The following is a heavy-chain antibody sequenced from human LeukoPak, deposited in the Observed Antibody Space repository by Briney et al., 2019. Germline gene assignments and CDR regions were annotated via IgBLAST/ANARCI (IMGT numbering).Heavy chain of an antibody. J-gene: IGHJ6*02. CDR2: MNPNSGNT. D-gene: IGHD3-3*01. V-gene: IGHV1-8*01. Sequence: EASVKVSCKASGYTFTSYDINWVRQATGQGLEWMGWMNPNSGNTGYAQKFQGRVTMTRNTSISTAYMELSSLRSEDTAVYYCAIQEYGFWSGHWGYYYGMDVWGQGTTVTVSS. CDR3: AIQEYGFWSGHWGYYYGMDV. CDR1: GYTFTSYD.